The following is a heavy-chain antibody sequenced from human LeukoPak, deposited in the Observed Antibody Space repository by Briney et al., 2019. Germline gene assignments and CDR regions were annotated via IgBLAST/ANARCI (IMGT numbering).Heavy chain of an antibody. CDR2: ICDHNGNP. J-gene: IGHJ4*02. Sequence: ASVKVSCKASGYIFSNYGISWARQAPGQGLEWMGWICDHNGNPNYAQKFEGRVTMTTDASTSTAYMELTSLTSDDTAVYYCARDSLLGAPYTDYWGQGTLVTVSS. CDR3: ARDSLLGAPYTDY. V-gene: IGHV1-18*01. D-gene: IGHD3-3*02. CDR1: GYIFSNYG.